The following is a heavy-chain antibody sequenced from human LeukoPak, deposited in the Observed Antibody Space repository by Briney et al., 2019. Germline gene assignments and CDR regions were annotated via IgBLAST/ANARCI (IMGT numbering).Heavy chain of an antibody. D-gene: IGHD3-22*01. Sequence: KPSEALSPTCAVYGGSFSGYYWSWIRQPPEKGLEWIGEINHSGSTNYNPSLKSRVTISVDTSKNQFSLKLSSVTAADTAVYYCARATLVYYDSSGYYQTWGQGTLVTVSS. V-gene: IGHV4-34*01. J-gene: IGHJ4*02. CDR2: INHSGST. CDR1: GGSFSGYY. CDR3: ARATLVYYDSSGYYQT.